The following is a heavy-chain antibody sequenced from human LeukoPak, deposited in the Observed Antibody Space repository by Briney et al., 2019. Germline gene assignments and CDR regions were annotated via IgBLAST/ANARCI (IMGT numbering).Heavy chain of an antibody. D-gene: IGHD3-10*01. CDR1: GFTFSRYP. CDR2: ISSNGDST. CDR3: AREGTSRVRGAIAFDY. Sequence: GRSLKLSCAASGFTFSRYPMHSVRQARGKGLESVSSISSNGDSTYYANSVKCRFTISRDNSKNMVYLQMGSLRAEDMAVYYCAREGTSRVRGAIAFDYWGQGALVTVSS. V-gene: IGHV3-64*01. J-gene: IGHJ4*02.